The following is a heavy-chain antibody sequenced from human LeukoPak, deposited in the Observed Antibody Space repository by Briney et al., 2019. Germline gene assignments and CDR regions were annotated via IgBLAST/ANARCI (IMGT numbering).Heavy chain of an antibody. J-gene: IGHJ6*02. V-gene: IGHV4-59*01. CDR3: ARSFYYYDSSGSNPRGMDV. CDR2: IYYSGST. CDR1: GGYISSYY. D-gene: IGHD3-22*01. Sequence: SETLSLTCTVSGGYISSYYWSWIRQPPGKGLEWIGYIYYSGSTNYNPSLKSRVTISVDTSKNQFSLKLSSVTAADTAMYYCARSFYYYDSSGSNPRGMDVWGQGTTVTVSS.